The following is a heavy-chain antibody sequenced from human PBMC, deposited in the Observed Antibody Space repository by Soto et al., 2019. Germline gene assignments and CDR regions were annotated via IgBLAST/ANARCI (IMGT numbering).Heavy chain of an antibody. CDR2: IYPGDSDT. D-gene: IGHD3-22*01. V-gene: IGHV5-51*01. CDR1: GYSSTSYW. Sequence: GASLKISCKGSGYSSTSYWLGWVRQIPGKSLEWMGVIYPGDSDTRYSPSFPGQVTISADKSISTAYLQWSRLKATDTAMYYWAKYPSAYYYHSSDYQNAVDIPGQRAMDTVS. J-gene: IGHJ3*02. CDR3: AKYPSAYYYHSSDYQNAVDI.